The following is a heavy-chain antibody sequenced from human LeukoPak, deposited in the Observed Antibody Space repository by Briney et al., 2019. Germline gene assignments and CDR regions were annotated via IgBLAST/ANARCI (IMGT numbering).Heavy chain of an antibody. CDR1: GFTFSSFW. Sequence: PGGSLILSCAASGFTFSSFWMSLVRQAPGKGLEWVANIKEDGSEKYYVDSVKGRFTISRDNAKNSLYLQRNSLRAEDTAVYYCVRRGYKYDYWGQGTMVTVSS. J-gene: IGHJ3*01. CDR3: VRRGYKYDY. D-gene: IGHD5-18*01. CDR2: IKEDGSEK. V-gene: IGHV3-7*05.